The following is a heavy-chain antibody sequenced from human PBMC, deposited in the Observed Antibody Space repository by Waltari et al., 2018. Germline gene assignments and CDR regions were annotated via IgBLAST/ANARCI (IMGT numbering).Heavy chain of an antibody. CDR2: IYYTGST. V-gene: IGHV4-39*07. Sequence: QLQLQESGPGLVKPSETLSLTCTVSGGSISSSIYFWGWIRQPPGEGLEWIGSIYYTGSTSYNPSLRSRVTISVDTSKNQFSLKVTSVTAADTAVYYCAKDWNNALDIWGQGTTVSVSS. J-gene: IGHJ3*02. D-gene: IGHD1-1*01. CDR1: GGSISSSIYF. CDR3: AKDWNNALDI.